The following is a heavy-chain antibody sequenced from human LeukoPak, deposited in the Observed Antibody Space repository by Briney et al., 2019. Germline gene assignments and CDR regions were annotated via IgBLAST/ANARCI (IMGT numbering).Heavy chain of an antibody. Sequence: GGSLRLSCAASGFTFSSYSMNWVRQAPGKGLEWVSYISSSSSTIYYADSVKGRFTISRDNAKNSLYLQMNSLRAEDTAVYYCARANDYGDHGPFGYWGQGTLVTVSS. V-gene: IGHV3-48*01. CDR3: ARANDYGDHGPFGY. CDR1: GFTFSSYS. D-gene: IGHD4-17*01. CDR2: ISSSSSTI. J-gene: IGHJ4*02.